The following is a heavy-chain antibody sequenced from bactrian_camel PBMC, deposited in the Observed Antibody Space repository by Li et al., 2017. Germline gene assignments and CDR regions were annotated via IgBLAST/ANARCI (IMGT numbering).Heavy chain of an antibody. V-gene: IGHV3S40*01. J-gene: IGHJ4*01. Sequence: VQLVESGGGSALAGGSVRLSCAASGYTFNTYSWSRQAPGQECEGVAAIVGGSTFYADSVKGRFTISQDNGKNTVYLQMNSLKPEDTAMYYCAADTSGRRWYAPSLSDMAFNLWGQGTQVTVS. D-gene: IGHD6*01. CDR1: GYTFNTY. CDR2: IVGGST. CDR3: AADTSGRRWYAPSLSDMAFNL.